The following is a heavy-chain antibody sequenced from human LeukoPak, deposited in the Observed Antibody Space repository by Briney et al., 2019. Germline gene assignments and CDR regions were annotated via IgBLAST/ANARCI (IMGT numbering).Heavy chain of an antibody. CDR3: ARGHSSGWYYFDY. V-gene: IGHV4-4*07. CDR1: GGSISSYY. D-gene: IGHD6-19*01. Sequence: SETLSLTCTDSGGSISSYYWSWIRQPPGKGLEWIGRIYTSGSTNYNPSLKSRVTMSVDTSKNQFSLKLSSVTAADTAVYYCARGHSSGWYYFDYWGQGTLVTVSS. CDR2: IYTSGST. J-gene: IGHJ4*02.